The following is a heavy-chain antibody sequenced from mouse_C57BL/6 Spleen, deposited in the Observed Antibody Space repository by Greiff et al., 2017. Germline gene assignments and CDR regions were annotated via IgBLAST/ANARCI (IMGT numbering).Heavy chain of an antibody. V-gene: IGHV5-12*01. CDR3: ARESYYSDYAMDY. D-gene: IGHD2-12*01. CDR1: GFTFSDYY. CDR2: ISHGGGST. J-gene: IGHJ4*01. Sequence: EVKLMESGGGLVQPGGSLKLSCAASGFTFSDYYMYWVRQTPEKRLEWVAYISHGGGSTYYPDTLKGRFTISRDNAKNTLYLQMSRLKSEDTAMYYCARESYYSDYAMDYWGQGTSVTVSS.